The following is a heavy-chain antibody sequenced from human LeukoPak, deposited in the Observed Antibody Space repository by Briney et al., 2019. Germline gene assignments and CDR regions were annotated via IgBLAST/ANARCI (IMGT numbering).Heavy chain of an antibody. Sequence: GASVKVSCKASGGTFSSYAISWVRQAPGQGLEWMGWINPNSGGTNYAQKFQGRVTMTRDTSISTAYMGLSRLRSDDTAVYYCARGLLAAADDYWGQGTLVTVSS. CDR2: INPNSGGT. V-gene: IGHV1-2*02. CDR3: ARGLLAAADDY. J-gene: IGHJ4*02. CDR1: GGTFSSYA. D-gene: IGHD6-13*01.